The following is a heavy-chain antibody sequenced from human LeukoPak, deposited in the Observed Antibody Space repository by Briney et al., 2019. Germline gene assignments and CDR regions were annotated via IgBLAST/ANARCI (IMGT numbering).Heavy chain of an antibody. CDR2: ISYDGSNK. CDR1: GFTFSSYA. Sequence: GGSLRLSCAASGFTFSSYAMHWVRQAPGKGLEWVAVISYDGSNKYYADSVKGRFTISRDNSKNTLYLQMNSLRAEDTAVYYCARDFVGNYGSGSTRFFWGQGTLVTVSS. CDR3: ARDFVGNYGSGSTRFF. V-gene: IGHV3-30-3*01. D-gene: IGHD3-10*01. J-gene: IGHJ4*02.